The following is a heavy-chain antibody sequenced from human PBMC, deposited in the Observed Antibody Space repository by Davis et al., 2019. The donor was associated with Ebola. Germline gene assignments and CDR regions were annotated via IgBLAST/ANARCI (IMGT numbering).Heavy chain of an antibody. D-gene: IGHD2-15*01. V-gene: IGHV4-61*01. CDR1: GGSVSSGSYY. J-gene: IGHJ3*02. CDR2: IYYSGST. Sequence: SETLSLTCTVSGGSVSSGSYYWSWIRQPPGKGLEWIGYIYYSGSTNYNPSLKSRVTISIDTPKNQFSLKLRSVTAADTAVYYCARDYCSGGTCYSGDAFDMWGQGTMVTVSS. CDR3: ARDYCSGGTCYSGDAFDM.